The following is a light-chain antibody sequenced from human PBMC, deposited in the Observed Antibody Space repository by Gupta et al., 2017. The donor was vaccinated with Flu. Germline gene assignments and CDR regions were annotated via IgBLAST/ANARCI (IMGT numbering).Light chain of an antibody. CDR3: QQYNNWPPYT. J-gene: IGKJ2*01. Sequence: VMTQSPGTLSVFPGERATLSCRASQSVSTNLVWYQQKPGQAPRLLIYGASTRATGIPARFSGSGSGTEFTLTISSLQSEDFAVYYCQQYNNWPPYTFGQGTKLEIK. V-gene: IGKV3-15*01. CDR2: GAS. CDR1: QSVSTN.